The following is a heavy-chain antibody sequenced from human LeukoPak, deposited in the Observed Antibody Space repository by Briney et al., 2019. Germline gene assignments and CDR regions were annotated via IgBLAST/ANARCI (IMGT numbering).Heavy chain of an antibody. D-gene: IGHD6-19*01. CDR1: GFTFSSYS. Sequence: GGSLRLSCAASGFTFSSYSMNWVRQAPGKGLEWVSSISSSSYIYYADSVKGRFTISRDNAKNSLYLQMNSLRAEDTAVYYCARDRYSSGWYVYYGMDVWGQGTTVTVSS. V-gene: IGHV3-21*01. CDR2: ISSSSYI. CDR3: ARDRYSSGWYVYYGMDV. J-gene: IGHJ6*02.